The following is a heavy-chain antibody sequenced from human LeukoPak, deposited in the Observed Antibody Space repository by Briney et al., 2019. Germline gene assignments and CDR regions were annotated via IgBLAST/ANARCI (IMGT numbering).Heavy chain of an antibody. J-gene: IGHJ4*02. D-gene: IGHD3-22*01. CDR1: GFTFSSYS. CDR3: AKDFYDSSGYFFDY. CDR2: ISSSSSYI. Sequence: AGGSLRLSCAASGFTFSSYSMNWVRQAPGKGLEWVSSISSSSSYIYYADSVKGRFTISRDNAKNSLYLQMNSLRAEDTALYYCAKDFYDSSGYFFDYWGQGTLVTVSS. V-gene: IGHV3-21*04.